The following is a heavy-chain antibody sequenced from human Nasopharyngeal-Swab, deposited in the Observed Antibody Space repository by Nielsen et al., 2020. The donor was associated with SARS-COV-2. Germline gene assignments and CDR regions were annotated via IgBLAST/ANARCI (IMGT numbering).Heavy chain of an antibody. V-gene: IGHV3-30-3*01. J-gene: IGHJ4*02. CDR1: GFTFSSYA. Sequence: GGSLRLSCAASGFTFSSYAMHWVRQAPGKGLEWVAVISYDGSNKYYADSVKGRFTISRDNSKNTLYLQMNSLRAEDTAVYYCARDLITMVRGVYLDYWGQGTLVTVSS. CDR2: ISYDGSNK. CDR3: ARDLITMVRGVYLDY. D-gene: IGHD3-10*01.